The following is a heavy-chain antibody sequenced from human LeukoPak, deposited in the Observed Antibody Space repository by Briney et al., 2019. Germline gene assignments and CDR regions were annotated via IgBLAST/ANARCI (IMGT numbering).Heavy chain of an antibody. Sequence: GASVKVSCKASGYTFTGYYIHWVRQAPGQGLEWMGWINPNSGGTNYAQKFQGRVTMTRDTSISTAYMELSRLRSDDTAVYYCARATGYSSGWYFDYWGQGTLVTVSS. V-gene: IGHV1-2*02. CDR2: INPNSGGT. CDR1: GYTFTGYY. CDR3: ARATGYSSGWYFDY. D-gene: IGHD6-19*01. J-gene: IGHJ4*02.